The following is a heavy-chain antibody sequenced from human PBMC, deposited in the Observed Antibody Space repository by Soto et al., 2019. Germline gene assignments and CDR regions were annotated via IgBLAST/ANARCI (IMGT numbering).Heavy chain of an antibody. J-gene: IGHJ4*02. CDR3: ARDGNYYGSGSYYDY. V-gene: IGHV4-59*01. CDR1: GGSISSYY. CDR2: IYYSGST. Sequence: SDTLSLTCTVSGGSISSYYCSWIRQPPGKGLEWIGYIYYSGSTNYNPSHKSRVTISVDTSKHQFSLKLSSVTAADTAVYYCARDGNYYGSGSYYDYWGQGTLVIVSS. D-gene: IGHD3-10*01.